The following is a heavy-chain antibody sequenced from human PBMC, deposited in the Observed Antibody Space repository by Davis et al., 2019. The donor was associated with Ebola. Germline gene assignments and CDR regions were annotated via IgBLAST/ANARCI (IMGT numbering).Heavy chain of an antibody. J-gene: IGHJ4*02. Sequence: AASVKVSCKASGYTFTAYHMHWVRQAPGQRLEWMGWINAGNGNTKYSQKFQGRVTITRDTSASTAYMELSSLRSEDTSVYYCARDRGGDYSFDYWGQGTLVTVSS. CDR1: GYTFTAYH. CDR3: ARDRGGDYSFDY. D-gene: IGHD3-10*01. V-gene: IGHV1-3*01. CDR2: INAGNGNT.